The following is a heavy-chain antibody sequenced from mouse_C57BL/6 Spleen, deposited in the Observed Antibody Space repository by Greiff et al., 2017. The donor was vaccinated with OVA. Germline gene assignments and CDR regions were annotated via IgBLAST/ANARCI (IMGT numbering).Heavy chain of an antibody. Sequence: QVQLQQPGAELVKPGASVKLSCKASGYTFTSYWMHWVKQRPGQGLEWIGMIHPNSGSTNYNEKFKSKATLTVDTSSSTAYMQLSSLTSEDSAVYYCARYELKVFAYWGQGTLVTVSA. CDR3: ARYELKVFAY. CDR1: GYTFTSYW. J-gene: IGHJ3*01. V-gene: IGHV1-64*01. CDR2: IHPNSGST. D-gene: IGHD1-3*01.